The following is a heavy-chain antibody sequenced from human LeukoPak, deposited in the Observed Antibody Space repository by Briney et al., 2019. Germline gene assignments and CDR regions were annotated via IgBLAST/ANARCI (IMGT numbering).Heavy chain of an antibody. CDR3: AKLIGDYNGNSGS. CDR1: GFTFSSYG. V-gene: IGHV3-33*06. Sequence: GGSLRLSCAASGFTFSSYGMHWVRQAPGKGLEWVAVIWYDGSNKYYADSVKGRFTISRDNSKNTLYLQMNSLRAEDTAVYNCAKLIGDYNGNSGSWGQGTLVTVSS. J-gene: IGHJ5*02. D-gene: IGHD4-23*01. CDR2: IWYDGSNK.